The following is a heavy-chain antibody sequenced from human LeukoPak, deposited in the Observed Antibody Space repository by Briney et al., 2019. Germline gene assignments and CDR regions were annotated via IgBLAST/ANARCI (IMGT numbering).Heavy chain of an antibody. CDR2: ISWNSGSI. J-gene: IGHJ5*02. Sequence: PGRSLRLSCAASGFSFDDYAMHWVRQAPGKGLEWVSGISWNSGSIGYADSVKGRFTISRDNAKNSLYLQMNSLRAEDTAVYYCAREMLAAVAAQSWGQGTLVTVSS. CDR1: GFSFDDYA. D-gene: IGHD6-19*01. V-gene: IGHV3-9*01. CDR3: AREMLAAVAAQS.